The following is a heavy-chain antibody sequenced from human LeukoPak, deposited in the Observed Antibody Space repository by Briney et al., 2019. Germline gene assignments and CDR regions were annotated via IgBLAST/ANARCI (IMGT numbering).Heavy chain of an antibody. D-gene: IGHD2-2*01. J-gene: IGHJ6*03. CDR3: ARQGGSSSPYYYYYMDV. V-gene: IGHV4-38-2*01. CDR2: IYHSGNT. Sequence: PSETLSLTCAVSGYSISSGYYWGWFRQPPGKGLEWIGCIYHSGNTYYNPSLKSRVSISVDTSKNQFSLKLNSVTAADTAVYFCARQGGSSSPYYYYYMDVWGKGTTVTASS. CDR1: GYSISSGYY.